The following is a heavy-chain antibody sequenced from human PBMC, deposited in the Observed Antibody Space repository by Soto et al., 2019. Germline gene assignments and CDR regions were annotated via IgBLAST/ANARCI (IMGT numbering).Heavy chain of an antibody. Sequence: GGSLRLSCAASGFAFSNAWMSWVRQAPGKGLEWVGRIKSETDGETTDYVAPVKGRFTFSRDDSKNTLYLQMNSLKIEDTAVYYCTTDLNGGFDYWGRGTLVTVSS. CDR1: GFAFSNAW. CDR3: TTDLNGGFDY. CDR2: IKSETDGETT. J-gene: IGHJ4*02. D-gene: IGHD2-8*01. V-gene: IGHV3-15*01.